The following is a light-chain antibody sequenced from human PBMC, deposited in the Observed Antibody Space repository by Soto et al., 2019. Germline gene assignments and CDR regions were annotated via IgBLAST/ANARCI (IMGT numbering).Light chain of an antibody. V-gene: IGLV2-23*01. CDR3: SSYAPTSTLI. Sequence: QSALTQPASVSGSPGQSITISCTGTSSDVGGYNLVSWYQQYPGKAPKLIIYEGSKRPSGVSARFSGSKSGSTASLTISGLQAEDEANYYCSSYAPTSTLIFGGATKLTVL. J-gene: IGLJ2*01. CDR1: SSDVGGYNL. CDR2: EGS.